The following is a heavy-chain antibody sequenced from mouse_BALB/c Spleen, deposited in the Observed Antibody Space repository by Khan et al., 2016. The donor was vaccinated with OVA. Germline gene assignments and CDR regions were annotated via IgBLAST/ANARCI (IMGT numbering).Heavy chain of an antibody. Sequence: QVQLQQSGPELVRPGASVKMSCKASGYTFTSFWIHWVKQRPGQGLEWIGMTDPSKSETRLNQKFTDKAALNVDKSSNTAYMQLSSLTSEDSAVYYCARGGYGSPFAYWGQGTLVTVSA. V-gene: IGHV1S127*01. J-gene: IGHJ3*01. D-gene: IGHD1-1*01. CDR1: GYTFTSFW. CDR2: TDPSKSET. CDR3: ARGGYGSPFAY.